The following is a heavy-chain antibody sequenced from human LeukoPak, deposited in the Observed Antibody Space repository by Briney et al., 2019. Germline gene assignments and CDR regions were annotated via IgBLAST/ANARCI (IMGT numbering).Heavy chain of an antibody. CDR3: ATYTHWVAGDV. CDR1: GFAFSDSW. Sequence: GGSLRLSCAASGFAFSDSWMSWVRQAPGKGLELVANMNQDGSAIDYVDSVKGRFTISRDNAMNSLYLQMSSLRAEDTAVYYCATYTHWVAGDVWGQGTTVTVSS. J-gene: IGHJ6*02. CDR2: MNQDGSAI. D-gene: IGHD3-16*01. V-gene: IGHV3-7*01.